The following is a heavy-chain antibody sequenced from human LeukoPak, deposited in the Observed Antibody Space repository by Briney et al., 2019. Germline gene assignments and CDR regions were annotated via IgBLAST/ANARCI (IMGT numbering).Heavy chain of an antibody. D-gene: IGHD4-23*01. V-gene: IGHV3-7*01. CDR1: GFIFSEYW. J-gene: IGHJ4*02. Sequence: GGSLRLSCAASGFIFSEYWMSWVRQAPGKGPEWVANMKEDGGEINYVDSVKGRFTISRDNAKNSLYLQMNRLRAEDTAVYYCVRGRGYSTFDYWGQGTLATVSS. CDR2: MKEDGGEI. CDR3: VRGRGYSTFDY.